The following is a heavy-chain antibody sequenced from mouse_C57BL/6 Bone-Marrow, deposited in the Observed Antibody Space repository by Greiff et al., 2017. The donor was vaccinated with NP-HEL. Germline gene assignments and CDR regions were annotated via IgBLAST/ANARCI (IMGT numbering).Heavy chain of an antibody. Sequence: QVQLQQPGAELVKPGASVKLSCKASGYTFTSYWMHWVKQRPGQGLEWIGMIHPNSGSTNYNEKLKSKATLTVDKSSSTAYMQLSSLTSEDSAVYYCARGGNYDYDSAWFAYWGQGTLVTVSA. CDR3: ARGGNYDYDSAWFAY. D-gene: IGHD2-4*01. J-gene: IGHJ3*01. CDR1: GYTFTSYW. CDR2: IHPNSGST. V-gene: IGHV1-64*01.